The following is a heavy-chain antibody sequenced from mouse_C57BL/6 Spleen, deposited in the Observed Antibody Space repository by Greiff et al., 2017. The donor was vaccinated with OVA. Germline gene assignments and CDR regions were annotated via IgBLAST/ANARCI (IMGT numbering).Heavy chain of an antibody. CDR3: AIGDNYVFAY. CDR2: IHPSDSDT. D-gene: IGHD1-3*01. CDR1: GYTFTSYW. Sequence: VQLQQSGAELVKPGASVKVSCKASGYTFTSYWMHWVKQRPGQGLEWIGRIHPSDSDTNYNQKFKGKATLTVDKSSIPAYMQLSSLTSEDSAVYYCAIGDNYVFAYWGQGTLVTVSA. V-gene: IGHV1-74*01. J-gene: IGHJ3*01.